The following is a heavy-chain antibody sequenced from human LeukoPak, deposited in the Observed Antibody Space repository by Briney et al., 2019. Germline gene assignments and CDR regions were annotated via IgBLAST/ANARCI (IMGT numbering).Heavy chain of an antibody. Sequence: PGGSLRLSCAASGFTFSSYEMNWVRQAPGKGLEWVSSISSSSSYIYYADSVKGRFTISRDNAKNSLYLQMNSLRAEDTAVYYCARIGYSYGQAFDYWGQGTLVTVSS. CDR1: GFTFSSYE. D-gene: IGHD5-18*01. CDR2: ISSSSSYI. CDR3: ARIGYSYGQAFDY. J-gene: IGHJ4*02. V-gene: IGHV3-21*01.